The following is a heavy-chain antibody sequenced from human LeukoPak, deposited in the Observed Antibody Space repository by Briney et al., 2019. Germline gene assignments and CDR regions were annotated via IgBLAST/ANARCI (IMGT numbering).Heavy chain of an antibody. Sequence: GWSLTLYSAASGFTVSCNFWTRVRRAPGQGLAWVSITYSDGSTYYADSVKGRFTISRDSSNNTVYLQMNSLRAEDTALYYCASDSEQQVDAPDVWGQGTTVTVSS. D-gene: IGHD6-13*01. CDR3: ASDSEQQVDAPDV. V-gene: IGHV3-66*01. J-gene: IGHJ6*02. CDR1: GFTVSCNF. CDR2: TYSDGST.